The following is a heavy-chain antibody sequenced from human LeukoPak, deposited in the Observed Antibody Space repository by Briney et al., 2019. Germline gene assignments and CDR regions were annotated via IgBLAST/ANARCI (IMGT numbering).Heavy chain of an antibody. CDR3: AKGESYYGSGSYYKAQYYFDY. V-gene: IGHV3-23*01. J-gene: IGHJ4*02. CDR1: GFTFSSYA. Sequence: PGGSLRLSCAASGFTFSSYAMSWVRQAPGKGLEWISSISGSGGSTYYADSVTGRFTISRDNSKNTLYLQMNSLRAEDTAVYYCAKGESYYGSGSYYKAQYYFDYWGQGTLVTVSS. CDR2: ISGSGGST. D-gene: IGHD3-10*01.